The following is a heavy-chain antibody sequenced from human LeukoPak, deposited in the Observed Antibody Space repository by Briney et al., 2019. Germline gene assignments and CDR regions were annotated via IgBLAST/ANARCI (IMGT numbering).Heavy chain of an antibody. D-gene: IGHD3-22*01. V-gene: IGHV3-21*01. CDR1: GFTFSSYS. Sequence: GGSLRLSCAASGFTFSSYSMNWVRQAPGKGLEWVSSISSSSSYIYYADSVKGRFTISRDDAKNSLYLQMSSLRAEDTAVYYCARVSREIVVVDAFDYWGQGTLVTVSS. CDR2: ISSSSSYI. J-gene: IGHJ4*02. CDR3: ARVSREIVVVDAFDY.